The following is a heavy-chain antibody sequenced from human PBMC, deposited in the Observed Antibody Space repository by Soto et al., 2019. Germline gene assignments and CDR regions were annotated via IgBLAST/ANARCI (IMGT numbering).Heavy chain of an antibody. CDR1: GDKVSSYR. V-gene: IGHV5-51*07. J-gene: IGHJ5*02. CDR3: ARGLTTVSSDWFDP. D-gene: IGHD4-4*01. CDR2: IYPGDSDT. Sequence: KGSGDKVSSYRMSPVHQIHGKGLEWMGIIYPGDSDTRYSPSFQGQVTISADKSISTAYLQWSSPKASDTAMYYCARGLTTVSSDWFDPWGQGTLVTVSS.